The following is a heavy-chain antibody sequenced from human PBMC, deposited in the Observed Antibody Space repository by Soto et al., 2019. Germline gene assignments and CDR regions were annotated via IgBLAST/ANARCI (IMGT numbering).Heavy chain of an antibody. CDR2: CTPMFGPA. J-gene: IGHJ5*02. CDR1: GGTLRSFA. Sequence: QVQMVQSGAEVKKPGSSVNVSCKASGGTLRSFAINWVRQAPGQGPEWMGACTPMFGPATYAQKFQGGVTITADESTNTAYMAMSSLRSEDTAIYYCASAFGAMSWFAPWGQGTLVSVSS. V-gene: IGHV1-69*01. CDR3: ASAFGAMSWFAP. D-gene: IGHD1-26*01.